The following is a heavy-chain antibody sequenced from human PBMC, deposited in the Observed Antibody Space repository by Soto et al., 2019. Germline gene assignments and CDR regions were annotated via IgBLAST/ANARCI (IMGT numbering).Heavy chain of an antibody. Sequence: GASVKLSCKASGYSFTNYGISWVRQAPRQGLEWMGWINPSDGNRNFAQKFEDRVTMTTATSTNTVFLELRSLKSDDTAIYYCARDRLRGYDSSGFYSWGQGTMVTVSS. D-gene: IGHD3-22*01. J-gene: IGHJ4*02. CDR1: GYSFTNYG. CDR3: ARDRLRGYDSSGFYS. CDR2: INPSDGNR. V-gene: IGHV1-18*01.